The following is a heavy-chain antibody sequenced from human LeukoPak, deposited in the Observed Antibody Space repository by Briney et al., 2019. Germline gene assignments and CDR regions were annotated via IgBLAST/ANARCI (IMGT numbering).Heavy chain of an antibody. D-gene: IGHD1-1*01. CDR1: GFTFSSYS. V-gene: IGHV3-21*01. Sequence: GGSLRLSCAASGFTFSSYSMNWVRQAPGKGLEWVSSISNSSSYIDYADSVKGRFTISRDNAKNSLYLQMNSLRAEDTAVYYCATHYNWNSPNDYWGQGTLVTVSS. J-gene: IGHJ4*02. CDR2: ISNSSSYI. CDR3: ATHYNWNSPNDY.